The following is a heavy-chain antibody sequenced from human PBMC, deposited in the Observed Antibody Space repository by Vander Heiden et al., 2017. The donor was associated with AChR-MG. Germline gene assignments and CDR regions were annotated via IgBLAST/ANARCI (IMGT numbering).Heavy chain of an antibody. CDR1: GFALRNYP. J-gene: IGHJ3*01. Sequence: VQLLESGGGPVQPGESLSPACTAAGFALRNYPMDWVRRSPGKGLEWVSNISNDGNQRNYADSVRGRSNIFRDDAKKVVYLEMNNLRAEDTATYHCVVHYFSDFPHYRGEDSTDLWGPGTLVSVSS. D-gene: IGHD2-8*02. CDR2: ISNDGNQR. CDR3: VVHYFSDFPHYRGEDSTDL. V-gene: IGHV3-23*01.